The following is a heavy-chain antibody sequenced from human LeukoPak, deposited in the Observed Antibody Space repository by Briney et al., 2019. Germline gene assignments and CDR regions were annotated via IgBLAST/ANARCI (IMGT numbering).Heavy chain of an antibody. D-gene: IGHD2-2*01. CDR2: IYYSGST. CDR1: GGSISSGDYY. Sequence: SETLSLTCTVSGGSISSGDYYWSWIRQPPGKGLEWIGCIYYSGSTYYNPSLKSRVTISVDTSKNQFSLKLSSVTAADTAVYYCARADAYCSSTSCYFRFDPWGQGTLVTVSS. V-gene: IGHV4-30-4*08. CDR3: ARADAYCSSTSCYFRFDP. J-gene: IGHJ5*02.